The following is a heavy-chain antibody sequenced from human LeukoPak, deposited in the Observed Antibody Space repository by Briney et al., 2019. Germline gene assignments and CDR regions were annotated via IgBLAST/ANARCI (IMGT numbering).Heavy chain of an antibody. CDR2: IYYSGST. J-gene: IGHJ4*02. CDR3: ARHPGYSSSGYFDY. V-gene: IGHV4-59*08. D-gene: IGHD6-13*01. Sequence: SETLSLTCTVSGGSIGSYYWSWMRQPPGKGLEWIGYIYYSGSTNYNTPLKSRVTISVDTSKNQFSLKLSSVTAADTAVYYCARHPGYSSSGYFDYWGQGTLVTVSS. CDR1: GGSIGSYY.